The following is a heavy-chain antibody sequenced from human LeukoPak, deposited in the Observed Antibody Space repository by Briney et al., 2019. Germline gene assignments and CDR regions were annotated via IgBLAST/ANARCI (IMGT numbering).Heavy chain of an antibody. D-gene: IGHD4-17*01. CDR3: ARGYTRDMTSVTHFDY. V-gene: IGHV7-4-1*02. Sequence: ASVKVSCKASGYTFTSYDINWVRQAPGQGLEWMGWINTNTGNPTYAQGFTGRFVFSLDTSVSTASLQISSLKAEDTAVYYCARGYTRDMTSVTHFDYWGQGTLVTVSS. CDR2: INTNTGNP. J-gene: IGHJ4*02. CDR1: GYTFTSYD.